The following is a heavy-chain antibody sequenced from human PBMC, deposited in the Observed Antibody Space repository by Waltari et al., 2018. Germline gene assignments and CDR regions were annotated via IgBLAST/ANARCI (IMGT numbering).Heavy chain of an antibody. Sequence: QVQLVESGGGVLQPGRSVRLSCGASGFTFNLYGMPWVRQAPGRGLEWISLIWYDGSSKYYADSVQGRFAISRDNSKRTLYLEMANLRAEDTAVYYCVKGDLSSAYAAGAAFDVWGQGTMVTVSS. J-gene: IGHJ3*01. CDR2: IWYDGSSK. D-gene: IGHD3-22*01. CDR3: VKGDLSSAYAAGAAFDV. V-gene: IGHV3-33*06. CDR1: GFTFNLYG.